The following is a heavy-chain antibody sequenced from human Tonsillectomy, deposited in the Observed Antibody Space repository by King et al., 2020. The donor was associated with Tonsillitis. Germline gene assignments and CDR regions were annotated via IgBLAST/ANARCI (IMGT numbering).Heavy chain of an antibody. J-gene: IGHJ4*02. CDR2: INGYNGNT. V-gene: IGHV1-18*01. Sequence: VQLVESGPEVKKPGASVKVSCKASDYTFTNYGISWVRQAPGQWLEWMGWINGYNGNTNYAQKLQGRVTLTTDTSTSTAYMELRSLRSDDTAVYYCARSGSYSSTWNYLDYWGQGTLVTVSS. CDR3: ARSGSYSSTWNYLDY. D-gene: IGHD6-13*01. CDR1: DYTFTNYG.